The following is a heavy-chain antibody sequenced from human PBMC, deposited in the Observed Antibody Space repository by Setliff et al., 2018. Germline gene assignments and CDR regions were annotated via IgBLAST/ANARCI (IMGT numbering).Heavy chain of an antibody. J-gene: IGHJ5*02. CDR1: GVSISTSNW. CDR3: AKNGFGVVALGVNNWFDP. Sequence: PSETLSLTCAVSGVSISTSNWWSWVRQPPGKGLEWIGEIYHNGITNYNPSLKSRVSISVDKSKNQVSLKLSSVTAEDTAVYYCAKNGFGVVALGVNNWFDPWGQGTLVTVSS. D-gene: IGHD3-10*01. V-gene: IGHV4-4*02. CDR2: IYHNGIT.